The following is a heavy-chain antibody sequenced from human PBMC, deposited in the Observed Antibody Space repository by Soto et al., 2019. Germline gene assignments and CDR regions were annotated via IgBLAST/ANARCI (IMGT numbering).Heavy chain of an antibody. D-gene: IGHD3-3*01. CDR3: ARLGWRNAIFGVVTLFDY. CDR2: IYYSGST. V-gene: IGHV4-59*01. J-gene: IGHJ4*02. Sequence: PSETLSLTCTVSGGSISSYYWSWIRQPPGKGLEWIGYIYYSGSTNYNPSLKSRVTISIDTSKNQFSLKLSSVTAADTAVYYCARLGWRNAIFGVVTLFDYWGQGTLVTVSS. CDR1: GGSISSYY.